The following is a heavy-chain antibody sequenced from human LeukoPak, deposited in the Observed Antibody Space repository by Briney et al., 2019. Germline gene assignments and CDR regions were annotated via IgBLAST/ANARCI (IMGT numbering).Heavy chain of an antibody. D-gene: IGHD3-9*01. V-gene: IGHV4-59*01. CDR3: ARGFDGPNAFDI. CDR2: IYYSGST. Sequence: SETLSLTCTVSGGSISSYYWSWIRQPPGKGLEWIGYIYYSGSTNYNPSLKSRVTISVDTSKNQFSLKLSSMTAADTAVYYCARGFDGPNAFDIWGQGTMVTVSS. J-gene: IGHJ3*02. CDR1: GGSISSYY.